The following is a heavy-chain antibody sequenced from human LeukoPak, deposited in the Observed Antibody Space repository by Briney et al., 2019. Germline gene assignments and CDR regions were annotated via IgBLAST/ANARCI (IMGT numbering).Heavy chain of an antibody. V-gene: IGHV1-69*05. J-gene: IGHJ3*02. D-gene: IGHD3-22*01. CDR2: IIPIFGTA. CDR3: ARERDSSGYYYRVAFDI. Sequence: APLRVCCKASRGTVTRYAISWVRQAPGQGLEWRGGIIPIFGTANYAQKFQVRVTITTDESTSTAYMELRSMRSEDTAVYYCARERDSSGYYYRVAFDIWGQGTMVTVSS. CDR1: RGTVTRYA.